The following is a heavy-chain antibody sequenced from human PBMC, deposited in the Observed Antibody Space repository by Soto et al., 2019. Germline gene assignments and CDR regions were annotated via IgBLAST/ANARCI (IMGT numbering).Heavy chain of an antibody. CDR2: IYYSGST. CDR1: GGSISSGDYY. CDR3: ASLLRYCSSTSCPVPSVDFDY. J-gene: IGHJ4*02. Sequence: QVQLQESGPGLVKPSQTLSLTCTVSGGSISSGDYYWSWIRQPPGKGLEWIGYIYYSGSTYYNPSLKSRVTISVDTSKNQFSLKLSSVTAADTAVYYCASLLRYCSSTSCPVPSVDFDYWGQGTLVTVSS. V-gene: IGHV4-30-4*01. D-gene: IGHD2-2*01.